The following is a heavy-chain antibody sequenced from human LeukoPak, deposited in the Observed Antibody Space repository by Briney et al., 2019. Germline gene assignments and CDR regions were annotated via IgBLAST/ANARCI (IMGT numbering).Heavy chain of an antibody. CDR2: IIPILGIA. CDR1: GGTFSSYA. V-gene: IGHV1-69*04. D-gene: IGHD6-19*01. J-gene: IGHJ5*02. Sequence: RASVKVSCKASGGTFSSYAISWVRQAPGQGLEWMGRIIPILGIANYAQKFQGRVTITADKSTSTAYMELSSLRSEDTAVYYCANFERTVAGPYNWFDPWGQGALVTVSS. CDR3: ANFERTVAGPYNWFDP.